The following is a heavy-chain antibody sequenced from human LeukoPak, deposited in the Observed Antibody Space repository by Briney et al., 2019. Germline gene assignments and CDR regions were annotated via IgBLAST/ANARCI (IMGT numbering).Heavy chain of an antibody. CDR2: IYYSGST. CDR1: GGSISRGGYY. D-gene: IGHD3-9*01. Sequence: SQTLSLTCTVSGGSISRGGYYWSWIRQHPGKGLEWIGYIYYSGSTYYNPSLKSRVTISVDTSKNQFSLKLSSVTAADTAVYYCARATPIIDWPSATHYYFDYWGQGTLVTVSS. V-gene: IGHV4-31*03. J-gene: IGHJ4*02. CDR3: ARATPIIDWPSATHYYFDY.